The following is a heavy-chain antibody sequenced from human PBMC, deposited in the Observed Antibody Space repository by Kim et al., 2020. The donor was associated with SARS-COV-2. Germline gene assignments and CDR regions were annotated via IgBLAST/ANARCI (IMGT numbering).Heavy chain of an antibody. V-gene: IGHV4-39*01. CDR3: ARHMRFWLELRPGWFDP. D-gene: IGHD1-7*01. Sequence: SETLSLTCTVSGGSISSSSYYWGWIRQPPGKGLEWIGSIYYSGSTYYNPSLKSRVTISVDTSKNQFSLKLSSVTAADTAVYYCARHMRFWLELRPGWFDP. CDR1: GGSISSSSYY. J-gene: IGHJ5*02. CDR2: IYYSGST.